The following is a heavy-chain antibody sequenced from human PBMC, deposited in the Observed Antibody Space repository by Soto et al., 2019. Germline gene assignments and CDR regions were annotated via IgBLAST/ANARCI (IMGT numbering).Heavy chain of an antibody. CDR1: GFTFDDYA. CDR2: INWNSAVI. D-gene: IGHD5-18*01. V-gene: IGHV3-9*01. Sequence: PGGSLRLSXVVSGFTFDDYAMHWVRQAPGGGLEWVSGINWNSAVIGYADSVKGRFTISRDNAKNALYLQMTSLRSEDTALYYCARDPSVTAIGRADHWGQGTLVTVSS. CDR3: ARDPSVTAIGRADH. J-gene: IGHJ4*02.